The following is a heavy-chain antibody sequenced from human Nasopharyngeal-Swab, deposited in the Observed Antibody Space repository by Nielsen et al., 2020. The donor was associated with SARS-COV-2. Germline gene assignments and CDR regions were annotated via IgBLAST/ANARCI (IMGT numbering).Heavy chain of an antibody. Sequence: WVRQAPGQGLEWMGGIIPIFGTANYAQKFQGRVTITADESTSTAYMELSSLRSEDTAVYYCAREVSKWLVREYYYGMDVWGQGTTATVSS. V-gene: IGHV1-69*01. CDR2: IIPIFGTA. J-gene: IGHJ6*02. D-gene: IGHD6-19*01. CDR3: AREVSKWLVREYYYGMDV.